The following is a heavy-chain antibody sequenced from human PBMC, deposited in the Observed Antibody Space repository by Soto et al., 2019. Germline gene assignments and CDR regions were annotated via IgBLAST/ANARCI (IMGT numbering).Heavy chain of an antibody. CDR2: IFWNDER. CDR1: GFSLSKARMG. CDR3: ARALREGLPISYCDS. Sequence: QVTLKESGPVLVKPTETLTLTCSVSGFSLSKARMGVSWIRQPPGKALEWLAHIFWNDERSYNTSLKSRLTITRDTSKGPVVLTMTNVVPVDTGTYFCARALREGLPISYCDSWGQGTLVTVSS. V-gene: IGHV2-26*01. J-gene: IGHJ4*02. D-gene: IGHD1-26*01.